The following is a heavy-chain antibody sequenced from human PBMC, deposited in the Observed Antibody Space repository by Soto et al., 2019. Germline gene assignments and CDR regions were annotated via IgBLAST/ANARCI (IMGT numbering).Heavy chain of an antibody. CDR1: GFTFSSYA. CDR2: ISGSGGST. J-gene: IGHJ4*02. Sequence: EVQLLESGGGLVQPGGSLRLSCAASGFTFSSYAMSWVRQAPGKGLEWVSAISGSGGSTYYADSVKGRFTISRDNSKNTLYLPMNSLRAEDTAVYYCAKDLWHSYGDLLRVYFDYWGQGTLVTVSS. CDR3: AKDLWHSYGDLLRVYFDY. V-gene: IGHV3-23*01. D-gene: IGHD4-17*01.